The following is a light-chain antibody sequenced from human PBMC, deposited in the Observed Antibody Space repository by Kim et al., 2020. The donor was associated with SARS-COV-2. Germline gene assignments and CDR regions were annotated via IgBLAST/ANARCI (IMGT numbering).Light chain of an antibody. CDR3: QQYYSSPLT. CDR1: QSVLYSSNNKSY. V-gene: IGKV4-1*01. J-gene: IGKJ4*01. Sequence: ATINCKSSQSVLYSSNNKSYLAGYQQKPGQPPKLLIYWAATRESGVPDRFSGSGSGTDFTLTISSLQAEDVAVYYCQQYYSSPLTFGGGTKVEIK. CDR2: WAA.